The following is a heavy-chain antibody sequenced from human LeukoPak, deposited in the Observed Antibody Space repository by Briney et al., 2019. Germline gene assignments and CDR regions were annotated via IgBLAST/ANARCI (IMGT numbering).Heavy chain of an antibody. J-gene: IGHJ6*03. D-gene: IGHD6-19*01. Sequence: SETLSLTCTVSGGSISSYYWSWIRQPPGKGLEWIGYIYYSGSTNYNPSLKSRVTISVDTSKNQFSLKLSSVTAADTAVFYCARVGYTSGWTHRIYYYYIDVWGKGTTVTISS. V-gene: IGHV4-59*01. CDR3: ARVGYTSGWTHRIYYYYIDV. CDR2: IYYSGST. CDR1: GGSISSYY.